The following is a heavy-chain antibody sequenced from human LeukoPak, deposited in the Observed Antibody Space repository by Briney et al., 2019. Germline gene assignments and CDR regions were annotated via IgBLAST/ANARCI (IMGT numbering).Heavy chain of an antibody. J-gene: IGHJ4*02. CDR2: IYYSGST. V-gene: IGHV4-61*01. CDR3: ARNQYDFDY. CDR1: GGSVSSDHYY. D-gene: IGHD1-14*01. Sequence: SETLSLTCTVSGGSVSSDHYYWSWIRQPPGKGLEWIGYIYYSGSTNYNPSLKGRVTISVDTSKNQFSLKLSSVTAADTAVYYCARNQYDFDYWGQGTLVTVSS.